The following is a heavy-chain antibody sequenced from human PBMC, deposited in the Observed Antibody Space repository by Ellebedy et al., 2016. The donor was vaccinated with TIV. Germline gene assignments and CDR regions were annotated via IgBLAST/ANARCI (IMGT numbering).Heavy chain of an antibody. CDR3: ARGDTILGVVWGHMDV. J-gene: IGHJ6*03. CDR1: GFTFSTYW. CDR2: IKQDGSEK. D-gene: IGHD3-3*01. Sequence: GGSLRLXXAASGFTFSTYWMSWVRQAPGKGLEWVANIKQDGSEKYYVDSVKGRFTISRDHAKNSLYLQMNSLRAEDTAVYYCARGDTILGVVWGHMDVWGKGTTVTVSS. V-gene: IGHV3-7*04.